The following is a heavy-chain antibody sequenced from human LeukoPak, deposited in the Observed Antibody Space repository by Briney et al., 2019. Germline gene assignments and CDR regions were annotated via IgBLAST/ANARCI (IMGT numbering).Heavy chain of an antibody. CDR1: GFTFSSYE. CDR2: ISSSGSTI. CDR3: AKRGIRSASGIGAFDI. V-gene: IGHV3-48*03. Sequence: GGSLRLSCAASGFTFSSYEMNWVRQAPGKGLEWVSYISSSGSTIYYADSVKGRFTISRDNSKNTLYLQMSSLRAEDTAVYYCAKRGIRSASGIGAFDIWGQGTMVTVSS. D-gene: IGHD3-10*01. J-gene: IGHJ3*02.